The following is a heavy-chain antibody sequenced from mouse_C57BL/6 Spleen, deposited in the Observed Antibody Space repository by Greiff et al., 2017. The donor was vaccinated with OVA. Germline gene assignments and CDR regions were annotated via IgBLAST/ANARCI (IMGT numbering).Heavy chain of an antibody. CDR1: GYTFTSYW. V-gene: IGHV1-69*01. J-gene: IGHJ2*01. CDR3: ARGGSSYDYFDY. D-gene: IGHD1-1*01. CDR2: IDPSDSYT. Sequence: VQLQQPGAELVMPGASVKLSCKASGYTFTSYWMHWVKQRPGQGLAWIGEIDPSDSYTNYNQKFKGKSTLTVDKSSSTAYMQLSSLTSEDSAVYYCARGGSSYDYFDYWGQGTTLTVSS.